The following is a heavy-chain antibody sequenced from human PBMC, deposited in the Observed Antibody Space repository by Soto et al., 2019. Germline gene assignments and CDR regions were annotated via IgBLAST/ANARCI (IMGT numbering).Heavy chain of an antibody. J-gene: IGHJ6*02. V-gene: IGHV1-18*01. D-gene: IGHD2-2*01. Sequence: QVQLVQSGAEVKKPGASVKVSCKASGYTFTSYGISWVRQAPGQGLEWMGWISAYNGNTNYAQKLQGRVTMTTDTTTSTAYMELGSMRSDDTAVYYCARDGDFDIVVVPAARRNYYYYGMDVWGQGTTVTVSS. CDR1: GYTFTSYG. CDR3: ARDGDFDIVVVPAARRNYYYYGMDV. CDR2: ISAYNGNT.